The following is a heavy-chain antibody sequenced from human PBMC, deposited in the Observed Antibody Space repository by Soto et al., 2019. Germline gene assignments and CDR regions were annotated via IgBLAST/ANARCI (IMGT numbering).Heavy chain of an antibody. V-gene: IGHV3-23*01. D-gene: IGHD2-8*01. CDR1: GFTFSAYA. CDR2: VGGSDTDK. Sequence: GGSLRLSCAASGFTFSAYAMSWVRQAPGKGLQWVSGVGGSDTDKHYADSVRGRFTVSRDNSKNTLYLQMNSLRVDDTAVYYCAKDATAVNGVWDPFDGWGQGTEVTVS. J-gene: IGHJ3*01. CDR3: AKDATAVNGVWDPFDG.